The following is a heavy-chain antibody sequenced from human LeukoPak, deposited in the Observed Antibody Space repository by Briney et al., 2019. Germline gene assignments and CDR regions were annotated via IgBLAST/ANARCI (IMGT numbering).Heavy chain of an antibody. V-gene: IGHV4-34*01. J-gene: IGHJ3*02. D-gene: IGHD3-3*02. CDR3: ARVTLTFSDAFDI. CDR1: GGSFSGYY. Sequence: SETLSLTCAVYGGSFSGYYWSWIRQPPGKGLEWIGEISHSGSTNYNPSLKSRVTISVDTSKNQFSLKLSSVTAADTAVYYCARVTLTFSDAFDIWGQGTMVTVSS. CDR2: ISHSGST.